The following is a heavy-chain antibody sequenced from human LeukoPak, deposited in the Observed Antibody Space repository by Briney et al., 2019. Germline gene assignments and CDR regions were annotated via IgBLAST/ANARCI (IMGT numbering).Heavy chain of an antibody. CDR1: GYTFTSYD. CDR3: ARGPYDSRGQDYYYYYMDV. D-gene: IGHD3-22*01. V-gene: IGHV1-8*01. CDR2: MNPNSGNT. Sequence: ASVKVSCKASGYTFTSYDINWVRQATGQGLEWMGWMNPNSGNTGYAQKFQGRVTMTRNTSISTAYMELSSLRSEDTAVYYCARGPYDSRGQDYYYYYMDVWGKGTTVTVSS. J-gene: IGHJ6*03.